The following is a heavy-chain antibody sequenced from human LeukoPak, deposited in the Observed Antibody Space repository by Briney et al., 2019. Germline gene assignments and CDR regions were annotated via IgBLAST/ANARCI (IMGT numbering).Heavy chain of an antibody. CDR2: IYYSGST. J-gene: IGHJ4*02. CDR3: VRSGHSGSSWYVDY. V-gene: IGHV4-34*01. D-gene: IGHD6-13*01. CDR1: GGSFSGYY. Sequence: PSETLSLTCAVYGGSFSGYYWSWIRQPPGKGLEWIGSIYYSGSTYYNPSLKSRVTISVDTSKNQFSLKLSSVTAADTAVYYCVRSGHSGSSWYVDYWGQGTLVTVSS.